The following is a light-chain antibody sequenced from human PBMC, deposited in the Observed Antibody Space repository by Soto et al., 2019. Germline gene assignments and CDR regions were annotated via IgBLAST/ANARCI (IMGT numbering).Light chain of an antibody. CDR1: KLEDKY. J-gene: IGLJ1*01. Sequence: SYERTQPPSVSVSPGQTASITCSGDKLEDKYACWYQQKPGQSPVLVIYQDSKRPSGIPERFSGSNSGNTATLTISGTQAMDEADYYCQAWDSSTGVFGTGTKLTVL. V-gene: IGLV3-1*01. CDR2: QDS. CDR3: QAWDSSTGV.